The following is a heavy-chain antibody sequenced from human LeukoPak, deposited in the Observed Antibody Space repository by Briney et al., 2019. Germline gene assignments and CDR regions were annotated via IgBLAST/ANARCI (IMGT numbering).Heavy chain of an antibody. J-gene: IGHJ4*02. V-gene: IGHV3-48*03. CDR2: ISSSGSTI. CDR1: GFTFSSYE. Sequence: GGSLRLSCAASGFTFSSYEMNWVRQAPGKGLEWVSYISSSGSTIYYADSVKGRFTISRDNAKNTLYLQMNSLRAEDTAVYYCARDTALSFDYWGQGTLVTVSS. CDR3: ARDTALSFDY.